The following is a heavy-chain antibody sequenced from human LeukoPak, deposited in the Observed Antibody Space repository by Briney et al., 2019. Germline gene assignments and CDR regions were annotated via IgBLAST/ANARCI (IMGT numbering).Heavy chain of an antibody. CDR1: GFTFSGYW. CDR2: INQDGSQS. Sequence: PGGSLRLSCAASGFTFSGYWMAWVRQAPGKGLEWVANINQDGSQSHYLDSVKGRFTISRDNAKNSLYLQMNSLRAEDTAVYYCAREGTIGSWGQGTLVTVSS. D-gene: IGHD2/OR15-2a*01. J-gene: IGHJ5*02. V-gene: IGHV3-7*01. CDR3: AREGTIGS.